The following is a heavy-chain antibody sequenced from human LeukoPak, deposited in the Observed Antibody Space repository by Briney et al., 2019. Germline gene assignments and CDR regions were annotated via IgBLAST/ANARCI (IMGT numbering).Heavy chain of an antibody. CDR2: IKQDGSEK. V-gene: IGHV3-7*05. D-gene: IGHD6-19*01. CDR1: GFTFSSYW. J-gene: IGHJ4*02. Sequence: GGSLRLSCAASGFTFSSYWMSWVRQAPGKGLEWVANIKQDGSEKHYVDSVKGRFTFSRDNAKNSLYLQMNSLRAEDTAVYFCSTDQVAVGPCWGQGTLVTVSS. CDR3: STDQVAVGPC.